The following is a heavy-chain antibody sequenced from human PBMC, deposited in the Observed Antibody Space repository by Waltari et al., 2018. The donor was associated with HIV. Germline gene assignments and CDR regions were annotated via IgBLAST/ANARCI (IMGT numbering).Heavy chain of an antibody. CDR3: SRNFDV. CDR2: INAKSDVK. Sequence: QVVESGGGLVQPGGSLRLSCAASGFIFSDYRMNWVRQAPGKGLEWVSYINAKSDVKYYTDSVKGRFTISRDNAKSSLYLQMSNLRAEDTAVYYCSRNFDVWGQGTVVTVSS. CDR1: GFIFSDYR. V-gene: IGHV3-48*01. J-gene: IGHJ3*01.